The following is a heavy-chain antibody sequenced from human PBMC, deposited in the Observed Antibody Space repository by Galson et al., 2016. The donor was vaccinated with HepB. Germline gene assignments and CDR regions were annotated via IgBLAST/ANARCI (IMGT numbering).Heavy chain of an antibody. CDR1: GFTFNTYG. V-gene: IGHV3-7*01. Sequence: SLRLSCADSGFTFNTYGMNWVRQAPGKGLEWVASINQDASGKYYVDSVKGRFSISRDNVKNTLWLQMSGLRVDDTSMYYCASGYTSGVWGQGTMVTVSS. CDR3: ASGYTSGV. J-gene: IGHJ3*01. CDR2: INQDASGK. D-gene: IGHD6-19*01.